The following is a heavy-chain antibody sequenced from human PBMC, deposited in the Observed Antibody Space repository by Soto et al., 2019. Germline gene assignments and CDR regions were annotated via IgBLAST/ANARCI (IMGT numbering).Heavy chain of an antibody. J-gene: IGHJ3*02. CDR2: ISAYNGNT. CDR3: ARDHLGGTDACDI. D-gene: IGHD1-26*01. CDR1: GYTFTSFG. V-gene: IGHV1-18*01. Sequence: QVQLVQSGAEVKKPGASVKVSCKASGYTFTSFGISWVRQAPGQGLEWMGWISAYNGNTNYAENLQGRVTMTTDTSTSKAFMELRCLRSDDTAVYDCARDHLGGTDACDIWGQGTIVTGSS.